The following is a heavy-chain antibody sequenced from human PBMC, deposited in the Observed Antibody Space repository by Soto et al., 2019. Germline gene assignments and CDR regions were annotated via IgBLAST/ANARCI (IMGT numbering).Heavy chain of an antibody. Sequence: SETLSLTCAVDGASVSGYYWTWIRQPPGKGLEWIGEIHHIRNTNYNPSLESRVTMSVDTSKNHFSLKVTAVSAADKVVYYCARAELEARRHCDGTRCPKTVTKNGMDVWGQGTTVTVSS. J-gene: IGHJ6*02. CDR1: GASVSGYY. CDR2: IHHIRNT. V-gene: IGHV4-34*01. D-gene: IGHD4-4*01. CDR3: ARAELEARRHCDGTRCPKTVTKNGMDV.